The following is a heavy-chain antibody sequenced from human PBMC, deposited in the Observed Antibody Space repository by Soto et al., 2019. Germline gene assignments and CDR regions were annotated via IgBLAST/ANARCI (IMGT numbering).Heavy chain of an antibody. CDR3: VRDGGFQLPLKWYFDL. J-gene: IGHJ2*01. D-gene: IGHD2-15*01. Sequence: QVQVVESGGGVVQPGRSLRLSCGASGFIFSSIGMHWVRQAPGKGLEWVAVIWYDGSNEFYAESVKGRFTISRDDSQNTLYLQMGRLRAEDTAVYYCVRDGGFQLPLKWYFDLWGSGTLVTVSS. V-gene: IGHV3-33*01. CDR1: GFIFSSIG. CDR2: IWYDGSNE.